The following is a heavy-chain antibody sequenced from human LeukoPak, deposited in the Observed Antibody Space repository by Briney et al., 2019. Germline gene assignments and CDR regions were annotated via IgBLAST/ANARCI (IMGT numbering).Heavy chain of an antibody. CDR1: GFTFSSYG. CDR2: IWSDGRDK. V-gene: IGHV3-33*01. Sequence: PGRSLRLSCAASGFTFSSYGMHWVRQAPGKGLEWVALIWSDGRDKYYADSVKGRFTISRDNSKNTVYLQMDSLRAEDTAVYYCARKGYTGRYSHGMDVWGQGTTVTVSS. CDR3: ARKGYTGRYSHGMDV. J-gene: IGHJ6*02. D-gene: IGHD1-26*01.